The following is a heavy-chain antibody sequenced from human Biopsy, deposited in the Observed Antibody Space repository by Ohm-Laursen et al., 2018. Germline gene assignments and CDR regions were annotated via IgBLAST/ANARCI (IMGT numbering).Heavy chain of an antibody. J-gene: IGHJ4*02. D-gene: IGHD3-16*01. Sequence: SDTLSLTWTVSRDSISNYYWTWIRQSPGKGLEWIGYIYYNGSTNYNPSVKSRVTISVDTSKNQFSLKLNSVTAADTAVYFCARDSRGGHLNTTLITGKNLDSWGQGILVTVSS. CDR3: ARDSRGGHLNTTLITGKNLDS. CDR2: IYYNGST. V-gene: IGHV4-59*01. CDR1: RDSISNYY.